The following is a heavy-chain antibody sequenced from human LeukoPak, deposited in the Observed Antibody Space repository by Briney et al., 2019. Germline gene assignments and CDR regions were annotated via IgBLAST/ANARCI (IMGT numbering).Heavy chain of an antibody. CDR1: GFTVSSNY. V-gene: IGHV3-66*01. CDR2: IYSGGST. D-gene: IGHD4-23*01. Sequence: TGGSLRLSCAASGFTVSSNYMSWVRQAPGKGLEWVSVIYSGGSTYYADSVKGRFTISRDNSKNTLYLQMNSLRAEDTAVYYCAREDYGGNSGDAFDIWGQGTMVTVSS. J-gene: IGHJ3*02. CDR3: AREDYGGNSGDAFDI.